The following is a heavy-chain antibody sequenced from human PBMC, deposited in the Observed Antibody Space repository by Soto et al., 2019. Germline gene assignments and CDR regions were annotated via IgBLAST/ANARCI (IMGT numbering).Heavy chain of an antibody. CDR1: GYTFTSYG. V-gene: IGHV1-18*01. Sequence: QVQLVQSGVEVKKPGASVKVSCKVSGYTFTSYGMSWVRQAPGQGLEWMGWINTYKGNTNYAQKLQGRVTMTTDTSTSTAYMELRSLTSDDTAVYYCAARSGRDPYYFDYWGQGTLVTVSS. J-gene: IGHJ4*02. D-gene: IGHD1-26*01. CDR3: AARSGRDPYYFDY. CDR2: INTYKGNT.